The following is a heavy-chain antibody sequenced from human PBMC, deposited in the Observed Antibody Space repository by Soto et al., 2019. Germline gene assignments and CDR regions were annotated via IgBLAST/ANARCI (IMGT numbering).Heavy chain of an antibody. D-gene: IGHD2-15*01. CDR1: GGSISSYY. J-gene: IGHJ6*02. CDR3: ARRIRAYYYGVDV. Sequence: QVQLQESGPGLVKPSETLSLTCTVSGGSISSYYWSWLRPPPGQGLEWIGHIHYSGSTNYNPSLESRVTRSVDTSKNQLALNLSSVTAADTAVYYGARRIRAYYYGVDVWGQGTTVTVSS. CDR2: IHYSGST. V-gene: IGHV4-59*01.